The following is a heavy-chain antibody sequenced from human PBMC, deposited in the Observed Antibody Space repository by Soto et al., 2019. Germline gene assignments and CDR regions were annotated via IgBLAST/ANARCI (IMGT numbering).Heavy chain of an antibody. D-gene: IGHD3-10*01. V-gene: IGHV3-23*01. Sequence: EVQLLESGGGLVQPGGSLRLSCAASGFTFGSYAMSWVRQAPGKGLEWVSLISGTGDSSEYANSVKGRFTISRDYSKTTVFVQMNRLRAEDTAVYFCAKENGNYGSGSFSHWGQGTLVTVSS. CDR1: GFTFGSYA. CDR2: ISGTGDSS. CDR3: AKENGNYGSGSFSH. J-gene: IGHJ4*02.